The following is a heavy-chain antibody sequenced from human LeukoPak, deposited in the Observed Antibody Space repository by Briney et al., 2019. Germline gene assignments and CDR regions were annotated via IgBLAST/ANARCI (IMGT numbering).Heavy chain of an antibody. CDR1: GGSISSYY. Sequence: SETLSLTCTVSGGSISSYYWSWIRQPPGKGLEWIGYIYYSGSTNYNPSLKSRVTISVDTSKNQFSLKLSSVTAADTAVYYCARGGLAVAVFDYWGQGTLVTVSS. CDR3: ARGGLAVAVFDY. V-gene: IGHV4-59*08. J-gene: IGHJ4*02. CDR2: IYYSGST. D-gene: IGHD6-19*01.